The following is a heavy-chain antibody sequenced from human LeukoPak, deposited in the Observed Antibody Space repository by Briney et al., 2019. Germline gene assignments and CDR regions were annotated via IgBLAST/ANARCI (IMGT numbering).Heavy chain of an antibody. D-gene: IGHD5-12*01. J-gene: IGHJ4*02. CDR2: IYYSGST. CDR1: GGSISSSSYY. Sequence: SETLSLTCTVSGGSISSSSYYWGWIRQPPGKGLEWIGSIYYSGSTYYNPSLKSRVTISVDTSKNQFSLKLSSVTAADTAVYYCARGRFGYGSFDYWGQGTLVTVSS. CDR3: ARGRFGYGSFDY. V-gene: IGHV4-39*01.